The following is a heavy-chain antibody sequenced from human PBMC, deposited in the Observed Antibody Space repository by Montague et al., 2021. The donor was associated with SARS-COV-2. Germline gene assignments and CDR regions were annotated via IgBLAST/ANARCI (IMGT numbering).Heavy chain of an antibody. CDR3: ASGVDTGVVTVTGVFDS. CDR1: GGSISRGYYN. D-gene: IGHD5-18*01. CDR2: IYRGGSP. J-gene: IGHJ4*02. V-gene: IGHV4-61*10. Sequence: SETLSLTCNVSGGSISRGYYNWSWNRLPAGKGLEWNRRIYRGGSPNYHPPHGSRVVLSVDTSRNQFSMKMTSVTAADTAMYYCASGVDTGVVTVTGVFDSWGLGTLVIVSS.